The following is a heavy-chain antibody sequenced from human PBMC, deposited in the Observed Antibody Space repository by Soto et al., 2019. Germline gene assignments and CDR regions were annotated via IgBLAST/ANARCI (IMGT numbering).Heavy chain of an antibody. J-gene: IGHJ4*02. V-gene: IGHV4-39*01. D-gene: IGHD6-13*01. CDR3: ARPADSSSWLYYFDY. CDR2: IYYSGST. CDR1: GGSISSSSYY. Sequence: SETLSLTCTVSGGSISSSSYYWGWIRQPPGKGLEWIGSIYYSGSTYYNPSLKSRVTISVDTSKNQFSLKLSSVTAADTAVYYCARPADSSSWLYYFDYWGQGTLVTVS.